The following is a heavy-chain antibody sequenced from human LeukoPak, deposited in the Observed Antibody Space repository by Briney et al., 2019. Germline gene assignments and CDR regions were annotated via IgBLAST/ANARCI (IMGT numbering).Heavy chain of an antibody. D-gene: IGHD5-18*01. J-gene: IGHJ4*02. Sequence: GGSLRLSCAASGFTFSSYAMSWVHQAPGKGLEWVSAISGSGGSTYYADSVKGRFTISRDNSKNTLYLQMNSLRADDTAVYYCAKDAVDTAMVYLFDYWGRGTLVTVSS. CDR1: GFTFSSYA. CDR3: AKDAVDTAMVYLFDY. V-gene: IGHV3-23*01. CDR2: ISGSGGST.